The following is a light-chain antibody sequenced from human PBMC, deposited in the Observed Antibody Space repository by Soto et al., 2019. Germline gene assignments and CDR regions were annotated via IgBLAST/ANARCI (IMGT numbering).Light chain of an antibody. Sequence: DIVMTQSPDSLAVSLGERATINCKSSQSVLHSPNNKNYLAWYQQKPGQPPKLLIYWASTRESGVPDRFSGSGSGTDFTLTISSLQAEDVAVYYCQQYYSTPRTFGQGTKVDIK. J-gene: IGKJ1*01. CDR1: QSVLHSPNNKNY. V-gene: IGKV4-1*01. CDR2: WAS. CDR3: QQYYSTPRT.